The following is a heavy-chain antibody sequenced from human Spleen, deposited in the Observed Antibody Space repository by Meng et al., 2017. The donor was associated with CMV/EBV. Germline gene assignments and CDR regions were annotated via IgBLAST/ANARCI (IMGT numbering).Heavy chain of an antibody. CDR2: IHHRGST. Sequence: SETLSLTCTVSGGSIRTYHYWGWIRQPPGKGLEWIGSIHHRGSTYQKPSFKGRVTTSVDTSKNQFSLKLTSVTAADTAVYFCAGETGWEFEGHDSFDLWGQGTMVTVSS. V-gene: IGHV4-38-2*02. CDR3: AGETGWEFEGHDSFDL. CDR1: GGSIRTYHY. J-gene: IGHJ3*01. D-gene: IGHD1-26*01.